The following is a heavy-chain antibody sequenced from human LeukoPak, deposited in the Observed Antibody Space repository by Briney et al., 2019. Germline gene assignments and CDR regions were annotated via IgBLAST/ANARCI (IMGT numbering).Heavy chain of an antibody. D-gene: IGHD6-13*01. J-gene: IGHJ4*02. CDR3: ARRSGNWYYFDY. CDR1: GYTFTSYG. CDR2: ISTYNGDT. Sequence: PRASVKVSCKASGYTFTSYGISWVRQAPGQGLEWMGWISTYNGDTNYAQNLQGRVTMTPDTSTSTAYMELRSLTSDDTAVYYCARRSGNWYYFDYWGQGTLVTVSS. V-gene: IGHV1-18*01.